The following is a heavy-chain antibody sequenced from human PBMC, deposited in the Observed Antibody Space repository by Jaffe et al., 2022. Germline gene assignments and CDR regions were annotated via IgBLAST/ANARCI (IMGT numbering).Heavy chain of an antibody. Sequence: EVKLVESGGGLVQPGRSLRLTCTASGITFGDYPMSWFRQAPGKGLEWVGFIRSKGYGGTTEYAASVKGRFTISRDDSKSIAYLQMNSLKTEDTAVYYCSRGITPLGGWYVGYWYFDLWGRGTLVTVSS. V-gene: IGHV3-49*03. D-gene: IGHD6-19*01. CDR2: IRSKGYGGTT. CDR1: GITFGDYP. J-gene: IGHJ2*01. CDR3: SRGITPLGGWYVGYWYFDL.